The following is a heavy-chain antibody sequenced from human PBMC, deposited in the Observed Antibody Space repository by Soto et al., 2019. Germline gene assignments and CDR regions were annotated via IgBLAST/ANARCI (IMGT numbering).Heavy chain of an antibody. D-gene: IGHD1-26*01. CDR1: GFTFSRYT. CDR2: ISSSSSAI. V-gene: IGHV3-48*02. CDR3: ARLLTPNFM. Sequence: EVQLVESGGGLVQPGGSLRLSCAASGFTFSRYTMNWVRQAPGKGLEWISYISSSSSAIYYADSVKGRFTISRDNAKNSLYLQMNSLRDEDTAVYYCARLLTPNFMWGQGTLVTVSS. J-gene: IGHJ4*02.